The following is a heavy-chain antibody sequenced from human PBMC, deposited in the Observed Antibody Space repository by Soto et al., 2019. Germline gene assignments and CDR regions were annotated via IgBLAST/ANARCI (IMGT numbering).Heavy chain of an antibody. CDR2: ISDTGSSH. J-gene: IGHJ4*02. CDR3: AKDRGGDCPDNSCYFGADY. V-gene: IGHV3-30*18. D-gene: IGHD2-2*01. CDR1: GFTFSSYG. Sequence: GGSLRLSCVGSGFTFSSYGMHWVRQTPGKGLECVAVISDTGSSHYYAASVEGRFTISRENSKNTLSLHMDRLRVEDTAVYYCAKDRGGDCPDNSCYFGADYWGQGTPVTVSS.